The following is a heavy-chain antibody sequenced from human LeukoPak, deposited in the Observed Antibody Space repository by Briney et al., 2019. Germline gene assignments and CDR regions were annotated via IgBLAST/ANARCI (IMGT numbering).Heavy chain of an antibody. J-gene: IGHJ4*02. CDR1: GGSFRGYY. CDR3: ARDRDGVGYFDY. V-gene: IGHV4-34*01. CDR2: INHSGST. Sequence: SETLSLTCAFYGGSFRGYYWSWIRQPPWKGRDGIGEINHSGSTNYNPSLKSRVTISVDTSKNQFSLKLSSVAAADTAVYYCARDRDGVGYFDYWGQGTLVTVSS. D-gene: IGHD2-21*02.